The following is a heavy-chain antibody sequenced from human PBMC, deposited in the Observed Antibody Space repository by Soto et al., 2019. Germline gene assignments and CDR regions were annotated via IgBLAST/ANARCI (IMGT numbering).Heavy chain of an antibody. CDR2: ITRNSDI. Sequence: PGGSLRLSCAASGFSFSSYGMHWVRQAPGKGLEWVSAITRNSDIYYADSVKGRFTISRDNAQNSVSLQMDSLRAEDTAVYYCAREETAWPLAYGLDVWGQGTTVTVSS. D-gene: IGHD2-21*02. CDR1: GFSFSSYG. J-gene: IGHJ6*02. V-gene: IGHV3-21*01. CDR3: AREETAWPLAYGLDV.